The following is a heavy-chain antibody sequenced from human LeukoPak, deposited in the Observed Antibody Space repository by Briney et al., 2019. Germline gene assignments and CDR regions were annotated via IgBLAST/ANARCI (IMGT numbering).Heavy chain of an antibody. J-gene: IGHJ4*02. Sequence: GGSLRLSCAASGFTFSGHAMSWVRQAPGKGLEWVSYISNSGITIYYADSVKGRFTISRDNAENSLYLQMNSLRAEDTAIYYCARDNSISYGDYGIPERHFDNWGQGTLVTVSS. CDR3: ARDNSISYGDYGIPERHFDN. CDR1: GFTFSGHA. D-gene: IGHD4-17*01. CDR2: ISNSGITI. V-gene: IGHV3-48*03.